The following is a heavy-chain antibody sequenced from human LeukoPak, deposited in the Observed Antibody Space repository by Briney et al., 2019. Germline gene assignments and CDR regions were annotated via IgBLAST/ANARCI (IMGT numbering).Heavy chain of an antibody. J-gene: IGHJ4*02. Sequence: GASVKVSCKTSGYTFTSYFIHWVRQAPGQGLEWMGIINPSGASTSYAQRFQGRVTMTRDMSTSTVYMELSSLRSEDTAVYYCASSRYTAMVTLTTLPHDYWGQGTLVTVSS. CDR2: INPSGAST. CDR1: GYTFTSYF. CDR3: ASSRYTAMVTLTTLPHDY. V-gene: IGHV1-46*01. D-gene: IGHD5-18*01.